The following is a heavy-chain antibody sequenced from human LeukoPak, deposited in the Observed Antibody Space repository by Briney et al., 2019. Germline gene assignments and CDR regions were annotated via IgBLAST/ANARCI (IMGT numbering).Heavy chain of an antibody. D-gene: IGHD2-8*01. CDR2: ISYDGSDK. J-gene: IGHJ6*03. V-gene: IGHV3-30*03. CDR1: GFTFSSYG. Sequence: GGSLRLSCAASGFTFSSYGMHWVRQAPGKGLEWVAVISYDGSDKYYADSVKGRFTISRDNSKNTLYLQMNSLRAEDTAVYYCARNGVSDYYYYYMDVWGKGTTVTVSS. CDR3: ARNGVSDYYYYYMDV.